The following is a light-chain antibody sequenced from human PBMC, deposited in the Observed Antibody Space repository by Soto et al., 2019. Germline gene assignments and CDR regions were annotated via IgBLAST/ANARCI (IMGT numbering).Light chain of an antibody. V-gene: IGKV3-11*01. J-gene: IGKJ1*01. CDR1: RSASSY. Sequence: PATLPLSPADRATQSFWARRSASSYLAWYQQRPGQVPRLLIYGVSNRATGIPDRFSGSGSGTDFTLTITSLEPEDFALYYCQQCSYWPWTFGQGTKVDIK. CDR2: GVS. CDR3: QQCSYWPWT.